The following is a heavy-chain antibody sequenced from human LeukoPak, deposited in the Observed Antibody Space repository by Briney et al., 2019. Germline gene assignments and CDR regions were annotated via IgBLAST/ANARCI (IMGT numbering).Heavy chain of an antibody. CDR2: INHSGST. D-gene: IGHD2-2*01. CDR3: ARACSSTSCRDGYYYGMDV. CDR1: GGSFSGYY. Sequence: PSETLSLTCAVYGGSFSGYYWSWIRQPPGKGLEWIGEINHSGSTYYNPSLKSRVTISVDTSKNQFSLKLSSVTAADTAVYYCARACSSTSCRDGYYYGMDVWGQGTTVTVSS. J-gene: IGHJ6*02. V-gene: IGHV4-34*09.